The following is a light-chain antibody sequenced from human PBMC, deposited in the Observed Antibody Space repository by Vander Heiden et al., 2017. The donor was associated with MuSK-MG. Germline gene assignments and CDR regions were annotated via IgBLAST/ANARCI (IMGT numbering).Light chain of an antibody. CDR1: SGLNVGTYR. J-gene: IGLJ2*01. CDR3: MIWHSSAVV. Sequence: QAVLTQPASLSASPGASASPTCTLRSGLNVGTYRTYWYQQKPGSPPQYLLGYKSDSDKQQGSGVPSRFSGSKDASANAGILLISGLQSEDEADYYCMIWHSSAVVFGGGTKLTVL. V-gene: IGLV5-45*01. CDR2: YKSDSDK.